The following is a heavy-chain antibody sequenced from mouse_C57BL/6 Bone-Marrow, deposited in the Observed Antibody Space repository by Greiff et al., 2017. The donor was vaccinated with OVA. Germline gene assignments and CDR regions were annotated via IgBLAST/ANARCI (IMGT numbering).Heavy chain of an antibody. V-gene: IGHV1-42*01. CDR2: INPSTGGT. D-gene: IGHD2-13*01. J-gene: IGHJ3*01. Sequence: EVKLMESGPELVKPGASVKISCKASGYSFTGYYMNWVKQSPEKSLEWIGEINPSTGGTTYNQKFKAKATLTVDKSSSTAYMQLKSLTSEDSAVYYCARGDTCPIAYWGQGTLVTVSA. CDR3: ARGDTCPIAY. CDR1: GYSFTGYY.